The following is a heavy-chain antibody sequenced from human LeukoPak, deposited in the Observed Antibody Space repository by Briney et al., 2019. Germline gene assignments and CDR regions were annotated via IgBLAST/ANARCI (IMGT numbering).Heavy chain of an antibody. CDR1: GYSISSGYY. CDR2: IYHSGST. Sequence: SETLSLTCTVSGYSISSGYYWGWIRQPPGKGLEWIGSIYHSGSTYYNPSLKSRVTISVDTFKNQFSLKLSSVTAADTAVYYCARYSSSLHFDYWGQGTLVTVSS. V-gene: IGHV4-38-2*02. J-gene: IGHJ4*02. CDR3: ARYSSSLHFDY. D-gene: IGHD6-13*01.